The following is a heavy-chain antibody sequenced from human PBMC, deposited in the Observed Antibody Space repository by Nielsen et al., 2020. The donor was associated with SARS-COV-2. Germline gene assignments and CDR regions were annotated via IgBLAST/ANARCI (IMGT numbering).Heavy chain of an antibody. D-gene: IGHD3-3*01. CDR2: VYWDDDR. CDR3: ARMGFDFWSGYYSGEDY. CDR1: GFSLTTSGVG. Sequence: SGPTLVKPTQTLTLTCTFSGFSLTTSGVGVGWIRQPPGKALEWLALVYWDDDRRYSPSLKTRLTISKDTSKNQVVLTMTNMDPVDTATYYCARMGFDFWSGYYSGEDYWGQGTLVTVSS. V-gene: IGHV2-5*02. J-gene: IGHJ4*02.